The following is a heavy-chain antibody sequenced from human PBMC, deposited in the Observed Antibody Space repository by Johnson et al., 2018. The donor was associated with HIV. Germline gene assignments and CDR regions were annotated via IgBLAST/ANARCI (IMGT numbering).Heavy chain of an antibody. CDR1: GFTFSSYG. J-gene: IGHJ3*02. CDR2: ISYDGSNK. CDR3: AVTVHSSGWYGGDDAFDI. V-gene: IGHV3-30*03. Sequence: QVQLVESGGGVVQPGRSLRLSCAASGFTFSSYGMLWVRQAPGKGLEWVAVISYDGSNKYYADSVKGRFTISRDNSKNTLYLQMNSLRAEDTAVYYCAVTVHSSGWYGGDDAFDIWGQGTMVTVSS. D-gene: IGHD6-19*01.